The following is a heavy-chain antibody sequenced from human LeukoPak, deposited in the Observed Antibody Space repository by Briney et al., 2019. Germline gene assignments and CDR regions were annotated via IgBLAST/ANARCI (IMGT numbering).Heavy chain of an antibody. CDR2: IDWDEDK. CDR3: ARMYGSYGPNFDY. Sequence: SGPTLVNPTQTLTLTCTFSGFSLNTNGMCVGWIRQPPGMALEWLALIDWDEDKFYSASLRTRLTISKDTSKDQVILTMTDMDPVDTATYYCARMYGSYGPNFDYWGQGMLVTVPS. J-gene: IGHJ4*02. CDR1: GFSLNTNGMC. D-gene: IGHD1-26*01. V-gene: IGHV2-70*01.